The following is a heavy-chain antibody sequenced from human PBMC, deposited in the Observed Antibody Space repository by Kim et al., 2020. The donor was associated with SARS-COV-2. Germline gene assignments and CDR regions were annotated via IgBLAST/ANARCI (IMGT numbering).Heavy chain of an antibody. Sequence: DSVKGRFTISRDNYKNTLYLQMNSLGAEDTAVYYCAKDNHDILTGHPYGGGMDVWGQGTTVTVSS. V-gene: IGHV3-30*02. J-gene: IGHJ6*02. D-gene: IGHD3-9*01. CDR3: AKDNHDILTGHPYGGGMDV.